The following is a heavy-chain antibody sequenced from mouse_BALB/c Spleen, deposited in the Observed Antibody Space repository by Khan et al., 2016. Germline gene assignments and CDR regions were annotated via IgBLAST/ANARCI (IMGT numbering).Heavy chain of an antibody. Sequence: VQLKESGPGLVKPSQSLSLTCTVTGYSLTSDYAWNWIRQFPGNKLEWMGYISYSGSTSYNPSLKSRISITRAPSKNQFFLQLTSVTTEDTATYYCARDYYGSSFFDYWGQGTLVTVSA. CDR2: ISYSGST. D-gene: IGHD1-1*01. J-gene: IGHJ3*01. V-gene: IGHV3-2*02. CDR1: GYSLTSDYA. CDR3: ARDYYGSSFFDY.